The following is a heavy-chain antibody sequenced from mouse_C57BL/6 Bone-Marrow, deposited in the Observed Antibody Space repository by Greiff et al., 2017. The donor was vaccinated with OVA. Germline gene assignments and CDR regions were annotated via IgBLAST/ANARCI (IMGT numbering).Heavy chain of an antibody. CDR3: ARGGRAGFAY. J-gene: IGHJ3*01. CDR2: ISYSGST. Sequence: VQLQQSGPGLAKPSQTLSLTCSVSGYSITSDYWNWIRKFPGNKLEYMGYISYSGSTYYNPSLKSRISITRDKSKHQSSPQVKSVRTSDTATYYCARGGRAGFAYWGQGTLVTVSA. D-gene: IGHD3-1*01. CDR1: GYSITSDY. V-gene: IGHV3-8*01.